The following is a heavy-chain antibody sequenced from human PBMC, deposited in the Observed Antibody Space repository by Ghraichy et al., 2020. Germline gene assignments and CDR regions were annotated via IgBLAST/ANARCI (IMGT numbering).Heavy chain of an antibody. CDR2: ISWDSGNI. D-gene: IGHD3-16*02. Sequence: GGSLRLSCEASGSLLDDYAMHWVRIAPGKGLEWVSGISWDSGNIAYADSVKGRFTISRDNAKNSLYLQMNSLRADDTALYYCTKHRWRLHLGEVSPDYWGQGTLVTVSS. V-gene: IGHV3-9*01. J-gene: IGHJ4*02. CDR3: TKHRWRLHLGEVSPDY. CDR1: GSLLDDYA.